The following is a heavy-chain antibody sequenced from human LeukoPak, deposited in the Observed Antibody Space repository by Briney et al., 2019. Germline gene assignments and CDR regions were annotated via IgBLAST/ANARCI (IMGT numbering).Heavy chain of an antibody. Sequence: GGSLRLSCAASGITFSSYGMHWVRQAPGKGLEWVAFIRYDGSDKYYVDSVKGRFTISRDNSKNTLYLQMNSLRAEDTAVYYCAKTYYYDSSNYPLIDYWGQGTLVTVSS. J-gene: IGHJ4*02. CDR2: IRYDGSDK. CDR3: AKTYYYDSSNYPLIDY. CDR1: GITFSSYG. V-gene: IGHV3-30*02. D-gene: IGHD3-22*01.